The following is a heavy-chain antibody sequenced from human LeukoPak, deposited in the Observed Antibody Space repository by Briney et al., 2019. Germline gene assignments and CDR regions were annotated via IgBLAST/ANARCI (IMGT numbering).Heavy chain of an antibody. D-gene: IGHD6-19*01. CDR2: ISAYNGNT. CDR3: ARDSIAVAGPSPFDY. CDR1: GYTFTSYD. J-gene: IGHJ4*02. Sequence: ASVKVSCKASGYTFTSYDINWVRQATGQGLEWMGWISAYNGNTNYAQKLQGRVTMTTDTSTSTAYMELRSLRSDDTAVYYCARDSIAVAGPSPFDYWGQGTPVTVSS. V-gene: IGHV1-18*01.